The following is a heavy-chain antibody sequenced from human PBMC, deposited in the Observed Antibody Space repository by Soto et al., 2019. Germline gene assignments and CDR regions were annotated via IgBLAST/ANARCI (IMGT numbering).Heavy chain of an antibody. CDR1: GGSISSSGYY. J-gene: IGHJ5*02. Sequence: QLQLQESGPGLVKPSETLSLTCTVSGGSISSSGYYWGWIRQPPGKGLEWIGTIYYSGSTYYTPPLKSRATISVDTSKNQFSLKLSSVPAAATAVYYCATSNWFDPWGQGTLVTVSS. V-gene: IGHV4-39*01. CDR2: IYYSGST. CDR3: ATSNWFDP.